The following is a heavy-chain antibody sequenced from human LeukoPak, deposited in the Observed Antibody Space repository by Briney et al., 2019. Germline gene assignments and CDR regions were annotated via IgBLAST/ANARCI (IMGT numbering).Heavy chain of an antibody. D-gene: IGHD6-19*01. V-gene: IGHV1-18*01. Sequence: ASVKVSCKASGYTFTSYGISWVRRAPGQGLEWMGWISAYNGNTNYAQKLQGRVTMTTDTSTSTAYMELRSLRSDDTAVYYCARDEPRNRIAVAGRGYLDYWGQGTLVTVSS. CDR3: ARDEPRNRIAVAGRGYLDY. J-gene: IGHJ4*02. CDR1: GYTFTSYG. CDR2: ISAYNGNT.